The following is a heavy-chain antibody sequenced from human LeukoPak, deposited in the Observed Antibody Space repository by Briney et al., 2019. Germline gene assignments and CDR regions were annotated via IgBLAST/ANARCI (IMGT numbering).Heavy chain of an antibody. J-gene: IGHJ1*01. V-gene: IGHV7-4-1*02. CDR3: ARVDFVDSSGWYQYFQH. CDR2: INTNTGNP. Sequence: ASVTVSCKASGYAFTTYAMNWVRQAPGQGLEWMGWINTNTGNPTYAQGFTGRFVFSLDTSVSTAYLQISSLKAEDTAVYYCARVDFVDSSGWYQYFQHWGQGTLVTVSS. CDR1: GYAFTTYA. D-gene: IGHD6-19*01.